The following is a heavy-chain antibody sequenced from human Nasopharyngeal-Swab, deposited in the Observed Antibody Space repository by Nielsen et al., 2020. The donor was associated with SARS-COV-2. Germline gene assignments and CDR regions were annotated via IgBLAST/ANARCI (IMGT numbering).Heavy chain of an antibody. J-gene: IGHJ4*02. V-gene: IGHV3-23*01. CDR2: ISGSGGST. CDR3: AKGQYADVLTTIVY. D-gene: IGHD4-17*01. Sequence: LKISCAASGFTFSSYAISWVRQAPGKGLEWVSAISGSGGSTHYADSVKGRFSISRDNSRNTLYLQMNSLRAEDTAVYYCAKGQYADVLTTIVYWGQGTLVTVSS. CDR1: GFTFSSYA.